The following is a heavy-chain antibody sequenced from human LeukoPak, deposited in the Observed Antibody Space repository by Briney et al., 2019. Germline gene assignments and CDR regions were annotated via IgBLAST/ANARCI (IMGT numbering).Heavy chain of an antibody. CDR2: IGASGAET. V-gene: IGHV3-23*01. D-gene: IGHD3-22*01. CDR3: ATRPRDSSGYYLGAFDA. Sequence: GGSLRLSCEASGFIFSTYAMAWVRQAPGKGLDWVSVIGASGAETYYSDSAKGRFTVSRDNPKDTLFMRMSCLRAEDTAVYFCATRPRDSSGYYLGAFDAWGQGTTVTVSS. CDR1: GFIFSTYA. J-gene: IGHJ3*01.